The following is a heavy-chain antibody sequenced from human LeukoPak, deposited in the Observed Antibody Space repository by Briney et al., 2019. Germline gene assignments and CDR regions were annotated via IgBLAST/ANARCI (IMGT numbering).Heavy chain of an antibody. CDR1: GFTFSSYA. D-gene: IGHD2-2*01. CDR3: AKHVGYCRSSACYFDY. J-gene: IGHJ4*02. V-gene: IGHV3-23*01. Sequence: GGSLRLSCAASGFTFSSYAMSWVRHAPGKALEGVTAISGDGASTYYADSVKGRFTFSRDNSKNTLYLQMNSLSAEDTAVYYCAKHVGYCRSSACYFDYWGPGTLVTVSS. CDR2: ISGDGAST.